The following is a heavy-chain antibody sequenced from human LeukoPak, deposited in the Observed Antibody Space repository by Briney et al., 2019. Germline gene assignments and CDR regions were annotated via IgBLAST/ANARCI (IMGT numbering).Heavy chain of an antibody. V-gene: IGHV1-2*02. J-gene: IGHJ6*02. Sequence: ASVKVSCKASGYTFTGYYMHWVRQAPGQGLEWMGWINPNSGGTNYAQKFQGRVTTTRDTSISTAYMELSRLRSDDTAVYYCARGLYTDNYYYYGMDVWGQGTTVTVSS. D-gene: IGHD2-2*02. CDR3: ARGLYTDNYYYYGMDV. CDR1: GYTFTGYY. CDR2: INPNSGGT.